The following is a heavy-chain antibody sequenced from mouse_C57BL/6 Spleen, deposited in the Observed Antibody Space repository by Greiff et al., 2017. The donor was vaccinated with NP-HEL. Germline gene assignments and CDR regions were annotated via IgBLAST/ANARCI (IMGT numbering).Heavy chain of an antibody. V-gene: IGHV1-52*01. CDR2: IDPSDSET. CDR1: GYTFTSYW. J-gene: IGHJ2*01. CDR3: GRWGDVGDFDY. D-gene: IGHD3-3*01. Sequence: QVQLQQPGAELVRPGSSVKLSCKASGYTFTSYWMHWVKQRPIQGLEWIGNIDPSDSETHYNQKFKDKATLTVDKSSSTAYMQLSSLTSADSAVYYCGRWGDVGDFDYWGQGTTLTVSS.